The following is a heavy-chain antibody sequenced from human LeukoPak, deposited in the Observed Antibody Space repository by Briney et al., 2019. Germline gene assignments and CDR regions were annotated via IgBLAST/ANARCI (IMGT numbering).Heavy chain of an antibody. J-gene: IGHJ4*02. D-gene: IGHD3-22*01. Sequence: SETLSLTCTVSGGSISSYYWSWIRQPAGKGLEWIGRIYTSGSTNYNPSLKSRVTMSVDTSKNQFSLKLSSVTAADTAVYYCARERNYYGSSGYYNLYYFDYWGQGTLVTVSS. CDR3: ARERNYYGSSGYYNLYYFDY. CDR2: IYTSGST. V-gene: IGHV4-4*07. CDR1: GGSISSYY.